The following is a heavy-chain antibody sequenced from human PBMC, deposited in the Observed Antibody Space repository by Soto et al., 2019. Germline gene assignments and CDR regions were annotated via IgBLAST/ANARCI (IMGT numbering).Heavy chain of an antibody. D-gene: IGHD6-13*01. CDR1: GGTFSSYA. CDR3: ARDPNPYSSSWYLYY. V-gene: IGHV1-69*01. CDR2: IIPIFGTA. Sequence: QVQLVQSGAEVKKPGSSVKVSCKASGGTFSSYAISWVRQAPGQGLEWMGGIIPIFGTANYAQKFQGRVTISADESTTTAYMELSRLRSEDTAVYYCARDPNPYSSSWYLYYWGQGTLLTVSS. J-gene: IGHJ4*02.